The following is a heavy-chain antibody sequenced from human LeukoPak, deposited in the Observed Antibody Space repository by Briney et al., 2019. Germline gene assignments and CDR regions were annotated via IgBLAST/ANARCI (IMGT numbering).Heavy chain of an antibody. Sequence: GAPLKTSCKGSGSRFTSYWIGWVRQMPGKGLEWMGIIYPGDSDTRYSPSFQAQVTISPDKSISTAYLQWSSLKASDTAMYYCARPGTVLLWFGELLPQDAFDIGGQGTMVTVS. V-gene: IGHV5-51*01. CDR1: GSRFTSYW. CDR2: IYPGDSDT. D-gene: IGHD3-10*01. CDR3: ARPGTVLLWFGELLPQDAFDI. J-gene: IGHJ3*02.